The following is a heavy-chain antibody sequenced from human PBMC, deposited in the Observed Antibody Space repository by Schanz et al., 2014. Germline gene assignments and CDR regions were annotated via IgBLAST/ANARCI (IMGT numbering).Heavy chain of an antibody. Sequence: EVQLLESGGGLVQPGGSLRLSCAASGFTFSTSAMSWVRQVPGKGLEWVSAILGLASTTYYADSVKGRFTISRDNAKNSLYLEMNSLRAEYTALYYCARDRRNADLDYWGQGTLVTVSS. D-gene: IGHD1-1*01. CDR1: GFTFSTSA. CDR2: ILGLASTT. CDR3: ARDRRNADLDY. J-gene: IGHJ4*02. V-gene: IGHV3-23*01.